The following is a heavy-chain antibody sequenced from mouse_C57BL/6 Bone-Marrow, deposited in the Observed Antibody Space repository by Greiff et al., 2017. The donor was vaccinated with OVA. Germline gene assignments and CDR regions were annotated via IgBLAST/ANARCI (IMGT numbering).Heavy chain of an antibody. CDR3: ALYDYDGNYFDY. V-gene: IGHV1-81*01. CDR2: IYPRSGNT. J-gene: IGHJ2*01. Sequence: QVQLQQSGAELARPGASVKLSCKASGYTFTSYGISWVKQRTGQGLEWIGEIYPRSGNTYYNEKFKGKATLAADKSSSTAYMELRSLTSEDSAVYFCALYDYDGNYFDYWGQGTTRPVSS. D-gene: IGHD2-4*01. CDR1: GYTFTSYG.